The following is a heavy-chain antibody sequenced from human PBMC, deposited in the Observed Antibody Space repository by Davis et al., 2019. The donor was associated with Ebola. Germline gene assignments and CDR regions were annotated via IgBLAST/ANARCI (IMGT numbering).Heavy chain of an antibody. V-gene: IGHV3-23*01. J-gene: IGHJ6*03. CDR3: AKAGGVLYYYYYMDV. D-gene: IGHD3-16*01. CDR2: ISGSGGST. CDR1: GFTFSSYA. Sequence: GESLKISCAASGFTFSSYAMSWVRQAPGKGLEWVSAISGSGGSTYYADSVKGRFTISRDNSKNTLYLQMNSLRAEDTAVYYCAKAGGVLYYYYYMDVWGKGTTVTVSS.